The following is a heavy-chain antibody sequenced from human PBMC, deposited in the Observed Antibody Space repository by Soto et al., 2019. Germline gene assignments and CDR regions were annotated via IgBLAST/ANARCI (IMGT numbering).Heavy chain of an antibody. CDR2: IIPIFATA. J-gene: IGHJ4*02. V-gene: IGHV1-69*12. Sequence: QVQLVQSGAEVKKPGSSVKVSCKASGGTFSSYAISWVRQAPGQGLEWMGGIIPIFATANYAQKFQGRVTITADASTSTAYMELSSLRSEDTAVYYCARVRVRFLEWLGSEGWGQGTLVTVSS. CDR1: GGTFSSYA. D-gene: IGHD3-3*01. CDR3: ARVRVRFLEWLGSEG.